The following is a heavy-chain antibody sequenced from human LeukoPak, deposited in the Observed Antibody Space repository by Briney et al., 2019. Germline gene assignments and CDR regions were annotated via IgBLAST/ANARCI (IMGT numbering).Heavy chain of an antibody. CDR2: ISYDGSNK. CDR3: AKVKYYDSSGYQDNLFDY. Sequence: PGGSLRLSCAASGFTFSSYGMHWVRQAPGKGLEGVAVISYDGSNKYYADSVKGRFTISRDNSKNTLYLQMNSLRAEDTAVYYCAKVKYYDSSGYQDNLFDYWGQGTLVTVSS. V-gene: IGHV3-30*18. CDR1: GFTFSSYG. D-gene: IGHD3-22*01. J-gene: IGHJ4*02.